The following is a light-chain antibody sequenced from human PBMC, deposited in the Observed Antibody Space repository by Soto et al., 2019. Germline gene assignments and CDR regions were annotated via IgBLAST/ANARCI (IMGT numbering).Light chain of an antibody. CDR3: QHYNSYSEA. J-gene: IGKJ1*01. V-gene: IGKV1-5*03. Sequence: DIHMTQSPSSLSASVGNIFTITCRASQTISSWLAWYQQKKGKASKLLIYKASTLKSEVPSRLRGSGYGTELTITISSMKNDDFETYYCQHYNSYSEAFGQGTQVDIK. CDR1: QTISSW. CDR2: KAS.